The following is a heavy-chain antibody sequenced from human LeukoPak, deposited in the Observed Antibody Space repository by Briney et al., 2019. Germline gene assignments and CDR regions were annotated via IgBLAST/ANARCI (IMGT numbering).Heavy chain of an antibody. CDR1: GFTFDDYA. CDR3: ARDGMTYGRHFDY. V-gene: IGHV3-9*01. CDR2: ISWNSGSI. Sequence: GGSLRLSCAASGFTFDDYAMHWVRQAPGKGLEWVSGISWNSGSIGYADSVKGRFTISRDNAKNSLYLQMNSLRTDDTAVYYCARDGMTYGRHFDYWGQGILVTVSS. J-gene: IGHJ4*02. D-gene: IGHD3-10*01.